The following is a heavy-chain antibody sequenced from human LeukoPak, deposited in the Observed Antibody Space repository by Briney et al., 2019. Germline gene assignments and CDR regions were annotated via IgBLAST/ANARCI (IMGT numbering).Heavy chain of an antibody. J-gene: IGHJ4*02. V-gene: IGHV4-4*07. CDR2: IYTSGST. CDR3: ARYCSSTSCYLDY. D-gene: IGHD2-2*01. CDR1: GGSISSYY. Sequence: PETLSLTCTVSGGSISSYYWGWIRQPAGKGLEWIGRIYTSGSTNYNPSLKSRVTISVDTSKNQFSLKLSSVTAADTAVYYCARYCSSTSCYLDYWGQGTLVTVSS.